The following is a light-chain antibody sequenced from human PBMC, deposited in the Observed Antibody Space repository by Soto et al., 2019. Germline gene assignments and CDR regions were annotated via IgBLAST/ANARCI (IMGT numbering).Light chain of an antibody. CDR2: AAS. V-gene: IGKV1-39*01. J-gene: IGKJ1*01. CDR1: QSISNY. CDR3: QQSFSPLWT. Sequence: DIQMTQSPSSLSASVGDRVTITCRASQSISNYLNWYQQKPGKAPKLLIYAASSMQSGVTSRFSGSGSESDFTLTISSLQPDDSATYYCQQSFSPLWTFGQGTKVEV.